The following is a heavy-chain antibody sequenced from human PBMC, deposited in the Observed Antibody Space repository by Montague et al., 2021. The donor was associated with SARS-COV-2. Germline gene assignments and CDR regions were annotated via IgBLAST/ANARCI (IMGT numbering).Heavy chain of an antibody. CDR3: ARWDPQTLTLIGLRGRTASDY. CDR2: INHSGTT. J-gene: IGHJ4*02. V-gene: IGHV4-34*01. CDR1: GGSFSGYY. Sequence: SETLSLTCAVYGGSFSGYYWTWIRQSPGQGLEWTAEINHSGTTNYNFNPSLRSRVTISVDTSKSQFSLKLSSVTAADTGVYYCARWDPQTLTLIGLRGRTASDYWGQGTLVTVSS. D-gene: IGHD2-15*01.